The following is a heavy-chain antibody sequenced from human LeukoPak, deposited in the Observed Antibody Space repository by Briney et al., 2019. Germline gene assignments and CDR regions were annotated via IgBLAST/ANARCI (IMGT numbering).Heavy chain of an antibody. CDR1: GGTFSSYA. CDR3: ARESVYGVTGMNAFDI. D-gene: IGHD2-21*02. Sequence: SVKVSCKASGGTFSSYAISWVRQAPGQGLEWMGGIIPIFGTANYAQKFQGRVTITADESTSTAYMELSSLRSEDTAVYYCARESVYGVTGMNAFDIWGQGTMVTVSS. J-gene: IGHJ3*02. CDR2: IIPIFGTA. V-gene: IGHV1-69*13.